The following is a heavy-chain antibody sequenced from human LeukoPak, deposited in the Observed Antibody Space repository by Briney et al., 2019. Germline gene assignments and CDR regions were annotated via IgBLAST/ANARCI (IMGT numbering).Heavy chain of an antibody. CDR1: GFTFSSYA. Sequence: PGGSLRLSCAASGFTFSSYAMSWVPQAPGKGLEWVSAISGNGGNTYYADSVQGRFTISRDNSKNTLYLQMNSLRAEDTAVYYCATLYGDYNWYFDLWGRGTLVTVSS. CDR2: ISGNGGNT. D-gene: IGHD4-17*01. V-gene: IGHV3-23*01. J-gene: IGHJ2*01. CDR3: ATLYGDYNWYFDL.